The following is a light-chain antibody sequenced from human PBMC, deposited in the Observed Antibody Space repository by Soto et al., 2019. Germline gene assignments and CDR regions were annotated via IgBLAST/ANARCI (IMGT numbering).Light chain of an antibody. CDR1: SSNIGSNT. V-gene: IGLV1-44*01. J-gene: IGLJ2*01. CDR3: AAWGDSLKVV. CDR2: SNN. Sequence: QSVLTQPPSASGTPGQRVTISCSGSSSNIGSNTVNWYQQLPGTAPKLLIYSNNQRPSGVPHRFSASKSGTSASLAIRGVQAEEGADYYFAAWGDSLKVVFGGGTKLTVL.